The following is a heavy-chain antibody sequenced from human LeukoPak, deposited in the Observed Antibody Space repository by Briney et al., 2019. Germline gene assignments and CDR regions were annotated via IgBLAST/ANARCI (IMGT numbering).Heavy chain of an antibody. D-gene: IGHD2-2*01. CDR3: AKSRNVAKYCSSTSCYGGGAFDI. CDR1: GFTFDDYA. CDR2: ISGSGGST. J-gene: IGHJ3*02. Sequence: GGSLRLSCAASGFTFDDYAMHWVRQAPGKGLEWVSAISGSGGSTYYADSVKGRFTISRDNSKNTLYLQMNSLRAEDTAVYYCAKSRNVAKYCSSTSCYGGGAFDIWGQGTMVTVSS. V-gene: IGHV3-23*01.